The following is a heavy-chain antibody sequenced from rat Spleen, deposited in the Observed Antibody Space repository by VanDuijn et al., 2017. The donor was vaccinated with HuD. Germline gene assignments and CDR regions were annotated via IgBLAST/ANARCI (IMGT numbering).Heavy chain of an antibody. V-gene: IGHV5-20*01. CDR3: TTRGPWFAY. J-gene: IGHJ3*01. CDR1: GFTFSDFD. D-gene: IGHD4-3*01. CDR2: ISTGGDDT. Sequence: EVQLVESGGGLVQPGRSLKLSCVASGFTFSDFDMAWVRQAPTKGLEWVASISTGGDDTYYRDSVKGRFTISRDNAKSSLYLQMDSLRSEDTATYYCTTRGPWFAYWGQGTLVTVSS.